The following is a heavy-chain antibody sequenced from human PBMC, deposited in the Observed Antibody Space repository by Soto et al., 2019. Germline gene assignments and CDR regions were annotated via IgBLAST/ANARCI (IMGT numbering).Heavy chain of an antibody. Sequence: QEQLVQSGAAVKKPGSSVKVSCKASGGIFSSYALSWVRQAPGHGLEWMGGIIPIFGTANYAQKFQGRVTITADESTNTAYMDLSSLKSEDTAIYYCARGGSGYVWFNEFWGQGTLVTVSS. CDR3: ARGGSGYVWFNEF. D-gene: IGHD3-22*01. V-gene: IGHV1-69*01. CDR1: GGIFSSYA. J-gene: IGHJ4*02. CDR2: IIPIFGTA.